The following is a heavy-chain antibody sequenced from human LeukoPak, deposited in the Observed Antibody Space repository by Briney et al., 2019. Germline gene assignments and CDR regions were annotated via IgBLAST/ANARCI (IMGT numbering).Heavy chain of an antibody. CDR2: IYYSGRT. D-gene: IGHD6-13*01. V-gene: IGHV4-39*01. Sequence: SETLSLTCTVSGGSISSSSYYWGWIRQPPGKGLEWIGSIYYSGRTYYNPSLKSRVTISVDTSKNQFSLKLSSVTAADTAVYYCARRVWGLYYFDYWGQGTLVTVSS. J-gene: IGHJ4*02. CDR1: GGSISSSSYY. CDR3: ARRVWGLYYFDY.